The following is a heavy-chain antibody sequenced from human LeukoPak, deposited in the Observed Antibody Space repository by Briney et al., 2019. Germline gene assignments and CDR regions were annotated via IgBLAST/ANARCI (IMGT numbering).Heavy chain of an antibody. CDR1: GFTFSSYS. CDR3: ARDRGDRGAYYFDY. J-gene: IGHJ4*02. Sequence: PGGSLRLSCAASGFTFSSYSMNWVRQAPGKGLEWVSSISSSSSYIYYADSVKGRFTISRDNAKNSLYLQMNSLRAEDTAVYYCARDRGDRGAYYFDYWGQGTLVTVSS. CDR2: ISSSSSYI. D-gene: IGHD5-18*01. V-gene: IGHV3-21*01.